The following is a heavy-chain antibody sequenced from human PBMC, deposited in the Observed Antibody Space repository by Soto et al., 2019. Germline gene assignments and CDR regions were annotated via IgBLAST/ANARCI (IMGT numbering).Heavy chain of an antibody. V-gene: IGHV4-4*02. Sequence: QLQLRESGPGLVQPSGTLSLTCDVSGDSLTNNHWWSWVRQAPGKGLEWIGEIWHTGRPNYNPSLKSRVPISIDKSKNKFSLKLSSVTAADTAVYYCVRDSRTGCSSINCYMHWGQGTLVTVSS. CDR1: GDSLTNNHW. D-gene: IGHD2-15*01. CDR3: VRDSRTGCSSINCYMH. J-gene: IGHJ4*02. CDR2: IWHTGRP.